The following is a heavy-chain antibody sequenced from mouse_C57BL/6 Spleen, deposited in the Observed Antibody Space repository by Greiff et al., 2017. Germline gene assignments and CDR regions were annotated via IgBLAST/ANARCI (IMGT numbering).Heavy chain of an antibody. J-gene: IGHJ1*03. CDR3: ARENLRGYFDV. D-gene: IGHD3-3*01. CDR2: IYPGDGDT. V-gene: IGHV1-80*01. CDR1: GYAFSSYW. Sequence: VQLQESGAELVKPGASVKISCKASGYAFSSYWMNWVKQRPGTGLEWIGQIYPGDGDTNYNGKLKGKATLTADKSSSTAYMQLSSLTSEDSAVYFCARENLRGYFDVWGTGTTVTVSS.